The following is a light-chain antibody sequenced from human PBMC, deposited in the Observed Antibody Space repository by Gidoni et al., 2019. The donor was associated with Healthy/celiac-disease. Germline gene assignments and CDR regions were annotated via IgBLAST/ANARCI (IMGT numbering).Light chain of an antibody. J-gene: IGKJ3*01. Sequence: EIVLTQSPATLSLSPGERATLSCRASQSVSSYLAWYQQKPGQAPRLLIYDASNRATGIPARFSGSGSGTDFTLTISSLEPEDFAVYYCQHRGFTFXPXTKVDIK. CDR3: QHRGFT. V-gene: IGKV3-11*01. CDR2: DAS. CDR1: QSVSSY.